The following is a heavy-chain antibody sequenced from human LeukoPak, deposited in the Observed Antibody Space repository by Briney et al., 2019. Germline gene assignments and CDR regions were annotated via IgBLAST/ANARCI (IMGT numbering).Heavy chain of an antibody. D-gene: IGHD3-10*01. J-gene: IGHJ4*02. V-gene: IGHV3-66*01. CDR1: GFTVSSNY. CDR3: ARVRRLGSDFDY. CDR2: FYRGGST. Sequence: GGSLRLSCAASGFTVSSNYMSWVRQAPGRGLEWVSLFYRGGSTYYADSVTGRFTISRDYSKNALCLQMNSLRAEDTAVYYCARVRRLGSDFDYWGQGTLVTVSS.